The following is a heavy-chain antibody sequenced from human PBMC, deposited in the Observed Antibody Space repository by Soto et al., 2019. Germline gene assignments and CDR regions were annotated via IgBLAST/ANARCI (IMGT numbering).Heavy chain of an antibody. Sequence: GGSLRLSCAASEFTFSSNAMHWLRQAPGKGLEWVSGITGSGSTTFYADSVKGRFTISRDNSKNTLYLHMSSLRAEDTAIYYCAKDFTAYLSSWFHLWGQGTLVTVSS. D-gene: IGHD6-13*01. CDR3: AKDFTAYLSSWFHL. J-gene: IGHJ5*02. V-gene: IGHV3-23*01. CDR2: ITGSGSTT. CDR1: EFTFSSNA.